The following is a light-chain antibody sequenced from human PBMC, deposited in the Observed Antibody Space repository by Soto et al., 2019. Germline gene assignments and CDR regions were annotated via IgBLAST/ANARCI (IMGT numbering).Light chain of an antibody. Sequence: ESVLTQSPATLSLSPGERATLSCRASPSVSNSLAWYQHKPGQAPRLLLYDASNRATGAPTRFSGSGSGTAFTLTIISREPEDFAVYYCQQRNQWPPVTFGGGTRVEIK. V-gene: IGKV3-11*01. CDR1: PSVSNS. J-gene: IGKJ4*01. CDR3: QQRNQWPPVT. CDR2: DAS.